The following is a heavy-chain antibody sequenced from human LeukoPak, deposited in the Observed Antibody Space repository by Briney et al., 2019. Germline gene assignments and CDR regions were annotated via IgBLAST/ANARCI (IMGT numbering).Heavy chain of an antibody. CDR1: GGSFSRYA. D-gene: IGHD2-8*02. J-gene: IGHJ4*02. Sequence: ASVKVSCKASGGSFSRYAISWVRQAPGQGLEWMGGIIPIFGTANYAQKFQGRVTITADEFTRTAYMELRTLRSEDTAIYYCARGSGETGGYYYVYWGRGTPVTVSS. V-gene: IGHV1-69*13. CDR3: ARGSGETGGYYYVY. CDR2: IIPIFGTA.